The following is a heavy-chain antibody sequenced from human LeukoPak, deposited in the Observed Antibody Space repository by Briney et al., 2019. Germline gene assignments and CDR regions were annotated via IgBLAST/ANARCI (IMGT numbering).Heavy chain of an antibody. CDR3: ARRGSRGEMITFGGVIALDY. V-gene: IGHV4-4*02. Sequence: PSETLSLTCAVSGGSISSSNWWSWVRQPPGKGLEWIGEIYHSGSTYYNPSLKSRVTISVDRSKNQFSLKLSSVTAADTAVYYCARRGSRGEMITFGGVIALDYWGQGTLVTVSS. CDR2: IYHSGST. CDR1: GGSISSSNW. D-gene: IGHD3-16*02. J-gene: IGHJ4*02.